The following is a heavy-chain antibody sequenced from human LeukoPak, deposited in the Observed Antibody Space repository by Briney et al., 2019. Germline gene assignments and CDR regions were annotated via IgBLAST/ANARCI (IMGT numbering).Heavy chain of an antibody. CDR2: ISNGGGHI. CDR1: GFTFDDYY. V-gene: IGHV3-11*04. J-gene: IGHJ4*02. Sequence: GGSLRLSCAASGFTFDDYYMSWIRQAPGEGLDWVSYISNGGGHISYADSVKGRFTISRDNTKNSLYLHMDSLRAEDTAVYYCARDRRGGKDFDYWGQGTLVTVSS. D-gene: IGHD1-26*01. CDR3: ARDRRGGKDFDY.